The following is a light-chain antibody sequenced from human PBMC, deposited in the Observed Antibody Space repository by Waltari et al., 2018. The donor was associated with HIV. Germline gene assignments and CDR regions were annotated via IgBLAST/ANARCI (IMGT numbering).Light chain of an antibody. CDR3: AVWDDGLNGPE. Sequence: QSVLTQPPSASGTPGQRVTISCSGSNSNIGSNTVSWYQQLPGPAPKLLIYSDDQRPSGVPDRFSGSKSGTSASLAISGLQSEDEADYYCAVWDDGLNGPEFGGGTKLTVL. J-gene: IGLJ3*02. V-gene: IGLV1-44*01. CDR1: NSNIGSNT. CDR2: SDD.